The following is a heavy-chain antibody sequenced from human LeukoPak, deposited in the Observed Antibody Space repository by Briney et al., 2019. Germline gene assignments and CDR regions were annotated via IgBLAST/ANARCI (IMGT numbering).Heavy chain of an antibody. CDR3: ARAFYSSSWYHKEDFFDY. V-gene: IGHV4-59*08. CDR2: IYYSGST. D-gene: IGHD6-13*01. Sequence: SETLSLTCTVSGGSISSYYWSWIRQPPGKGLEWIGYIYYSGSTNYNPSLKSRVTISVDTSKNQFSLKLSSVTAADTAVYYCARAFYSSSWYHKEDFFDYWGRGTPVTVSS. J-gene: IGHJ4*02. CDR1: GGSISSYY.